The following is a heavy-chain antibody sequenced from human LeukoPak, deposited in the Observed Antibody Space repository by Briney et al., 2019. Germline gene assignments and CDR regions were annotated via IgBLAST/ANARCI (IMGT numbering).Heavy chain of an antibody. D-gene: IGHD3-10*01. Sequence: PGGSLRLSCAASGFTFSSYAMSWVRQAPGKGLEWVSAISGSADSTDYANSVKGRFTISRDNSRSTLYLQMNSLRVDDTAVYYCARAGRPGIPNDYWGQGTLVTVSS. CDR3: ARAGRPGIPNDY. J-gene: IGHJ4*02. CDR2: ISGSADST. CDR1: GFTFSSYA. V-gene: IGHV3-23*01.